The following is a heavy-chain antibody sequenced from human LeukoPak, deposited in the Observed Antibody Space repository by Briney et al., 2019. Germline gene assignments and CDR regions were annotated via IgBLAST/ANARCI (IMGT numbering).Heavy chain of an antibody. D-gene: IGHD3-10*01. CDR3: ARAAGITYYYYMDV. Sequence: SETLSLTCTVSGGSISSGGYYWSWIRQHPGKGLEWIGYIYYSGSTYYNPSLKGRVTISVDTSKNQFSLKLSSVTAADTAVYYCARAAGITYYYYMDVWGKGATVTVSS. V-gene: IGHV4-31*03. CDR1: GGSISSGGYY. CDR2: IYYSGST. J-gene: IGHJ6*03.